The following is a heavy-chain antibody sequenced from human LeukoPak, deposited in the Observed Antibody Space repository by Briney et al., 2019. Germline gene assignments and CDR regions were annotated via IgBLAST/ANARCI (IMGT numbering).Heavy chain of an antibody. CDR3: ARRTVTTSLGLDAFDI. CDR1: GDSMDSYY. J-gene: IGHJ3*02. D-gene: IGHD4-17*01. V-gene: IGHV4-59*08. Sequence: SETLSLTRTVSGDSMDSYYWNWIRQPPGKGLEWIGYIYYSGGTYYNPSLKSRVSISVDTTKNQFSLRLSSVTAADTAMYYCARRTVTTSLGLDAFDIWGQGTMVTVSS. CDR2: IYYSGGT.